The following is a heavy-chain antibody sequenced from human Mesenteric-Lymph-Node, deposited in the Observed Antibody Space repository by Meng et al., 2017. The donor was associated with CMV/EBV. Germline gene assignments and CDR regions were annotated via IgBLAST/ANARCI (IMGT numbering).Heavy chain of an antibody. V-gene: IGHV4-34*01. J-gene: IGHJ4*02. D-gene: IGHD2-2*01. CDR2: INHSGST. Sequence: ESLKISCPVSGGSISSYYWSWIRQPPGKGLEWIGEINHSGSTNYNPSLKSRVTISVDTSKSQFSLKVSSVTAADTAVYYCVTAPRYQLPVLWGQGTPVTVSS. CDR1: GGSISSYY. CDR3: VTAPRYQLPVL.